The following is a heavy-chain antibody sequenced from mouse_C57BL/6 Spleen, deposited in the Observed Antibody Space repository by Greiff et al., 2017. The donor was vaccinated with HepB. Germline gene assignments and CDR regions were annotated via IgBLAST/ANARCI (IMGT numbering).Heavy chain of an antibody. V-gene: IGHV5-16*01. CDR2: INYDGSST. CDR1: GFTFSDYY. Sequence: EVQLVESEGGLVQPGSSMKLSCTASGFTFSDYYMAWVRQVPEKGLEWVANINYDGSSTYYLDSLKSRFIISRDNAKNILYLQMSSLKSEDTATYYCAGGNYDPAWFAYWGQGTLVTVSA. CDR3: AGGNYDPAWFAY. D-gene: IGHD2-1*01. J-gene: IGHJ3*01.